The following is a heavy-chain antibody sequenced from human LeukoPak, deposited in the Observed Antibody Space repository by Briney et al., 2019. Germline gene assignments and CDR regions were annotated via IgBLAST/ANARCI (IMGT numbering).Heavy chain of an antibody. CDR1: GDSVSSNSAA. CDR2: TYYRSKWYN. Sequence: SQTLSLTCALSGDSVSSNSAAWNWIRQSPSRGLEWLGRTYYRSKWYNDYAVSVKSRITINPDTSKNQFSLKLSSVTAADTALYYCARPQQPIYGSGSYYKGDWFDPWGQGTLVTVSS. V-gene: IGHV6-1*01. D-gene: IGHD3-10*01. J-gene: IGHJ5*02. CDR3: ARPQQPIYGSGSYYKGDWFDP.